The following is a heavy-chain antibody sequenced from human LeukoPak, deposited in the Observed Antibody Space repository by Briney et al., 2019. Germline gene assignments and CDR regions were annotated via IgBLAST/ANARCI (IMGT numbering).Heavy chain of an antibody. CDR1: GFTFGSYS. CDR2: ISSSSSYI. J-gene: IGHJ6*03. Sequence: PGGSLRLSCAASGFTFGSYSMNWVRQAPGKGLEWVSSISSSSSYIYYADSVKGRFTISRDNAKNSLYLQMNSLRAEDTAVYYCAVGATYYYYMDVWGKGTTVTVSS. D-gene: IGHD1-26*01. V-gene: IGHV3-21*01. CDR3: AVGATYYYYMDV.